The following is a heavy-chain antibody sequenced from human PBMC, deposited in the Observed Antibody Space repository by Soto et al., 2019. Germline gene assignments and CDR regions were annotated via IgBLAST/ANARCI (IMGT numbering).Heavy chain of an antibody. CDR2: IYPGDSGT. CDR1: GYSFTSYW. D-gene: IGHD2-15*01. CDR3: ARRRDCSGGSCHADYYGMDV. V-gene: IGHV5-51*01. J-gene: IGHJ6*02. Sequence: ESLKISCKGSGYSFTSYWIGWVRQMPGKGLEWMGIIYPGDSGTRYSPSFQGQVTISADKSISTAYLQWSSLKASDTAMYYCARRRDCSGGSCHADYYGMDVWGQGTTVTVSS.